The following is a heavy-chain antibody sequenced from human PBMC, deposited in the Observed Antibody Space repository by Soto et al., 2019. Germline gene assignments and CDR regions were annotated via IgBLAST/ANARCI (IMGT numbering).Heavy chain of an antibody. CDR1: GGSFIGYY. V-gene: IGHV4-34*01. D-gene: IGHD2-2*01. CDR2: VNHSGST. Sequence: ATLTLTCAVYGGSFIGYYWIWSRQPPGKGLEGVLAVNHSGSTNYNPSLKRRVTISVDTSKNQFSLKLSSVTAADTAVYYCARVGQLGYCSSTSCYGSYYYYYYGMDVWGQGTTVTVS. J-gene: IGHJ6*02. CDR3: ARVGQLGYCSSTSCYGSYYYYYYGMDV.